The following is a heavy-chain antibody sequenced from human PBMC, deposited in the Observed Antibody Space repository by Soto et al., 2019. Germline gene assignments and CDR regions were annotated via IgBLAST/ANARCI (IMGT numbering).Heavy chain of an antibody. CDR2: ISYDGSKK. V-gene: IGHV3-30-3*01. Sequence: QVQLVESGGGVVQPGRSLRLSCAASGFTFSSDAMHWVRQAPGKGLEWVGIISYDGSKKYYADSVEGRFTLSRDNSKNTLFLQMDSLRPEDSAVYSCAREVAAPSNYFYGLDVWGPGTTVTVSS. CDR1: GFTFSSDA. D-gene: IGHD2-15*01. J-gene: IGHJ6*02. CDR3: AREVAAPSNYFYGLDV.